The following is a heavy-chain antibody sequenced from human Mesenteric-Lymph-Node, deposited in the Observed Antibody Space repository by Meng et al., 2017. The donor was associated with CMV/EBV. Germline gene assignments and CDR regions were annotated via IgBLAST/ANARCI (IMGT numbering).Heavy chain of an antibody. Sequence: SCKASGFTFSDHGMHWVRQAPGKGLEWVAFIRYDGSNKYYADSVKGRFTISRDNSKNTVYLQMNSLRTEDTAVYYCAKGLKYYDRSGYPYWGQGTLVTVSS. D-gene: IGHD3-22*01. CDR1: GFTFSDHG. CDR3: AKGLKYYDRSGYPY. J-gene: IGHJ4*02. V-gene: IGHV3-30*02. CDR2: IRYDGSNK.